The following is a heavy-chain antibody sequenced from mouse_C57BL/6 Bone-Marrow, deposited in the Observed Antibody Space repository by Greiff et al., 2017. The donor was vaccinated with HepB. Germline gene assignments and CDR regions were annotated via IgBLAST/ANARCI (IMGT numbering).Heavy chain of an antibody. CDR3: ARRYYGSSWAMDY. CDR2: IYPGSGST. Sequence: VQLQQPGAELVKPGASVKMSCKASGYTFTSYWITWVKQRPGQGLEWIGDIYPGSGSTNYNEKFKSKATLTVDTSSSTAYMQLSSLTSEDSAVYYCARRYYGSSWAMDYWGQGTSVTVSS. D-gene: IGHD1-1*01. J-gene: IGHJ4*01. V-gene: IGHV1-55*01. CDR1: GYTFTSYW.